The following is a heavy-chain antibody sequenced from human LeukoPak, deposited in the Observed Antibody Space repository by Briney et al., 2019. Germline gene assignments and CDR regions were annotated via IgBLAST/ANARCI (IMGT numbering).Heavy chain of an antibody. CDR3: ARGGSSSSLTRLDH. V-gene: IGHV4-59*01. Sequence: PSETLSLTCTVSGGSISSYYWSWIRQPPGKGLEWIGYVYYSGSTNYNPSLKSRVTISVDTSKNQFSLKLSSVTAADTAVYYCARGGSSSSLTRLDHWGQGTLVTVSP. D-gene: IGHD6-6*01. CDR2: VYYSGST. J-gene: IGHJ4*02. CDR1: GGSISSYY.